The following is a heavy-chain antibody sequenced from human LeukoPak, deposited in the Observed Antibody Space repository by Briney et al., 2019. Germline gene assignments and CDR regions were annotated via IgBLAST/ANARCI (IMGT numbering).Heavy chain of an antibody. CDR1: GGSISTNTYY. D-gene: IGHD1-26*01. Sequence: PSETLSLTCNVSGGSISTNTYYWGWIRQPPGKGLEWIGSIYHSGSTYYNPSLKSRVTISVDTSKNQFSLKLSSVTAADTAVYYCSYRGKTDYWGQGTLVTVSS. CDR3: SYRGKTDY. V-gene: IGHV4-39*01. J-gene: IGHJ4*02. CDR2: IYHSGST.